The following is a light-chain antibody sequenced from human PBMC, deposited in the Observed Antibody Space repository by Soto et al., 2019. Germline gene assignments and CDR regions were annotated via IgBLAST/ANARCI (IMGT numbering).Light chain of an antibody. CDR3: QHLNTYLIT. CDR2: STS. CDR1: QGISGF. Sequence: DIQLTQSPSFLSASVGDRVTITCRASQGISGFLAWYQQKPGKAPKLLIYSTSTLETGVPSRFSGSASGTEFTLTIISLQPEDFATYYCQHLNTYLITFGQGTRLEIK. V-gene: IGKV1-9*01. J-gene: IGKJ5*01.